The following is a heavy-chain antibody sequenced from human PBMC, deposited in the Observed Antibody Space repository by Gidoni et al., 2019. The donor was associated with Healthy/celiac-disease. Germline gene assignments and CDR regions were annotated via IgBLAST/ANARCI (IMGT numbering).Heavy chain of an antibody. Sequence: QVQLQESGPGLVKPSQTLSLPCTVSGGSISSGGYYWSWIRQHPGKGLEWIGYIYYSGSTYYNPSLKSRVTISVDTSKNQFSLKLSSVTAADTAVYYCARGAFSLFTFGGVIVPFDYWGQGTLVTVSS. CDR3: ARGAFSLFTFGGVIVPFDY. D-gene: IGHD3-16*02. CDR1: GGSISSGGYY. CDR2: IYYSGST. J-gene: IGHJ4*02. V-gene: IGHV4-31*03.